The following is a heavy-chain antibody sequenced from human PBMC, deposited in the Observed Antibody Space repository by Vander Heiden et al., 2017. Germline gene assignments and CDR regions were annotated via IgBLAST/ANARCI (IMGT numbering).Heavy chain of an antibody. CDR3: ARSWYSSGWWDYFDY. D-gene: IGHD6-19*01. J-gene: IGHJ4*01. CDR2: IYYSGST. V-gene: IGHV4-39*01. Sequence: RSIYYSGSTYYNPSLKSRVTISVDTSKNQFSLKLSSVTAADTAVYYCARSWYSSGWWDYFDYWGHGSLVTVSA.